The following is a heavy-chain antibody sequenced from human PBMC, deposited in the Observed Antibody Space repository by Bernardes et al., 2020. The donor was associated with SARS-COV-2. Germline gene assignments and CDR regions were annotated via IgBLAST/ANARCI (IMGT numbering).Heavy chain of an antibody. D-gene: IGHD5-18*01. CDR2: ISGSGGST. CDR3: AKDQYSYGFRPAVVDY. J-gene: IGHJ4*02. CDR1: GFTFSSYA. V-gene: IGHV3-23*01. Sequence: GGSLRLSCAASGFTFSSYAMSWVRQAPGKGLEWVSGISGSGGSTYYADSVKGRFTISRDNSKNTLYLQMNSLRAEDTAVYYCAKDQYSYGFRPAVVDYWGQGTLVTVSS.